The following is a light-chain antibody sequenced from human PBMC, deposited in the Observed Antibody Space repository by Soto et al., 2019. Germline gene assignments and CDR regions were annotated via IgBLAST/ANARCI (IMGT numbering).Light chain of an antibody. CDR3: QQYGSSWT. J-gene: IGKJ1*01. V-gene: IGKV3-20*01. CDR1: QSVAGSY. CDR2: GAS. Sequence: EIVLTQSPGTLSLSPGERAALSCRASQSVAGSYLAWYQQKPGQAPRLLIYGASTRATGIPDRFSGSGSGTDFTLTIGRLEPEDFAVYYCQQYGSSWTFGQGTKVDIK.